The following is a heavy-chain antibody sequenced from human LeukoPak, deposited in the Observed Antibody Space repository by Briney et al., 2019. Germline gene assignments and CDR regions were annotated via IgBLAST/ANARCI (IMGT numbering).Heavy chain of an antibody. D-gene: IGHD5-18*01. CDR1: GFSFSGSA. Sequence: GGSLSLSCAASGFSFSGSARSWVRQAPGEGLEWVSLISYSGANSYYTDSVRGRFTISRDNSKDTLFLQMNSLRAEDTAIYYCARDMQLSSWGLGTMVTVSS. V-gene: IGHV3-23*01. CDR2: ISYSGANS. CDR3: ARDMQLSS. J-gene: IGHJ3*01.